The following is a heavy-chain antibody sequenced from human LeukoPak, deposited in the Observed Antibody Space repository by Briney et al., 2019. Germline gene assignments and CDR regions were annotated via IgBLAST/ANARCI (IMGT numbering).Heavy chain of an antibody. V-gene: IGHV1-8*01. D-gene: IGHD6-6*01. CDR3: ASYEYSSSSNFDY. J-gene: IGHJ4*02. Sequence: ASVKVSCKASGYTFTSYDINWVRQATGQGREWMGWMNPNSGNTGYAQKFQGRVTMTRNTSISTAYMKLSSLRSEDTAVYYCASYEYSSSSNFDYWGQGTLVTVSS. CDR1: GYTFTSYD. CDR2: MNPNSGNT.